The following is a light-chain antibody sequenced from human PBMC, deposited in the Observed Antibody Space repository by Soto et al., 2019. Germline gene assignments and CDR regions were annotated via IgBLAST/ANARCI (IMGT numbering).Light chain of an antibody. V-gene: IGKV1-5*01. J-gene: IGKJ1*01. CDR2: DAS. Sequence: DIQMTQSPATRSASVGDRVTITCRASQSISSWLAWYQQKPGKAPKLLIYDASSLESGVPSRFSGSGSGTEFTLTISSLQPDDFATYYCQQYNSYSPRTFVQGTKVEIK. CDR3: QQYNSYSPRT. CDR1: QSISSW.